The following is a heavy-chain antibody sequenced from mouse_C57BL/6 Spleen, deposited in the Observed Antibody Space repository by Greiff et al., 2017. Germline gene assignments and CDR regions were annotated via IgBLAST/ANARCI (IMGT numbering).Heavy chain of an antibody. CDR2: IHPSDSDT. V-gene: IGHV1-74*01. Sequence: QVQLQQPGAELVKPGASVKVSCKASGYTFTSYWLHWVKQRPGQGLEWIGRIHPSDSDTNYNQKFKGKATLTVDKSSSTADMQLSSLTSEDSAVYYCAIGDYGREAMDYGGQGTAVTVSS. D-gene: IGHD1-1*01. CDR1: GYTFTSYW. J-gene: IGHJ4*01. CDR3: AIGDYGREAMDY.